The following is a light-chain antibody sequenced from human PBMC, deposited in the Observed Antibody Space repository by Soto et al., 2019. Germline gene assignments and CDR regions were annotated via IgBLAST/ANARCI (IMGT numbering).Light chain of an antibody. CDR3: SLYATTNTLL. V-gene: IGLV2-14*03. Sequence: QSALTQPASVSGSPGQSITISCAGSSSDVGDFDYVSWYQHHPGRAPQLIIYDINNRPSWVSNRFSVSKSGNTASLTISGLQAEDEADYFCSLYATTNTLLFGGGTQLTVL. J-gene: IGLJ2*01. CDR1: SSDVGDFDY. CDR2: DIN.